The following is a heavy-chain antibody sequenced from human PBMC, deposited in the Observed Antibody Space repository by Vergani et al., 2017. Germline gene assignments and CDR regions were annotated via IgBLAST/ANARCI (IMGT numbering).Heavy chain of an antibody. Sequence: VQLVESGGGLVQPGRSLRLSCAASGFTFSSYAMHWVRQAPGKGLEWVAVISYDGSNKYYADSVKGRFTISRDNSKNTLYLQMNSLRAEDTAVYYCARESLPYYYYMDVWGKGTTVTVSS. CDR3: ARESLPYYYYMDV. CDR1: GFTFSSYA. CDR2: ISYDGSNK. J-gene: IGHJ6*03. V-gene: IGHV3-30-3*01.